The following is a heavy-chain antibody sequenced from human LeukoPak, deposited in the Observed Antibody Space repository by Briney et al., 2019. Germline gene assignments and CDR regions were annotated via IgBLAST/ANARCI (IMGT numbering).Heavy chain of an antibody. CDR2: INPSGGST. Sequence: ASVKVSCKASGYTFTSYYMHWVRQASGQGLEWMGIINPSGGSTSYAQKFQGRVTMTRDMSTSTVYMELSSLRSDDTAVYYCARAVGGGDLDYWGQGTLVTVSS. CDR1: GYTFTSYY. CDR3: ARAVGGGDLDY. D-gene: IGHD2-21*02. V-gene: IGHV1-46*01. J-gene: IGHJ4*02.